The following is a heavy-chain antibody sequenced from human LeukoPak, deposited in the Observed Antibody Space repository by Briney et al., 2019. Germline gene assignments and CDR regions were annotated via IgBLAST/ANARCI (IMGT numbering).Heavy chain of an antibody. CDR1: GYTFTDYY. J-gene: IGHJ6*02. CDR2: INPNSGGT. V-gene: IGHV1-2*04. D-gene: IGHD6-13*01. Sequence: ASVKVSCKASGYTFTDYYMHWVRQAPGQGLEWMGLINPNSGGTNYAQKFQGWVTMTRDTSISTAYMELNRLRSDDTAVYYCARDQASAAVGTVYYYHGMDVWGQGTTVTVSS. CDR3: ARDQASAAVGTVYYYHGMDV.